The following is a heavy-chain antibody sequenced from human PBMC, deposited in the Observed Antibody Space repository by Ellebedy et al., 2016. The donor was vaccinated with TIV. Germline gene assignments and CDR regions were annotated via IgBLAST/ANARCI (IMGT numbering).Heavy chain of an antibody. CDR2: MNPNSGNT. Sequence: ASVKVSCXASGYTFTSYDINWVRQATGQGLEWMGWMNPNSGNTGYAQKFQGRVTMTEDTSTDTAYMELSSLRSEDTAVYYCATSPARGVILDYWGQGTLVTVSS. V-gene: IGHV1-8*01. CDR1: GYTFTSYD. J-gene: IGHJ4*02. CDR3: ATSPARGVILDY. D-gene: IGHD3-10*01.